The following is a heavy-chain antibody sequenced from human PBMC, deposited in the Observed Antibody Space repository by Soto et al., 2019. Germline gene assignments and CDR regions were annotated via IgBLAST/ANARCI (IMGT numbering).Heavy chain of an antibody. CDR3: ARGRYLDRVVDY. CDR2: MNPNSGNT. D-gene: IGHD1-20*01. V-gene: IGHV1-8*01. Sequence: ASVKVSCKASGYTFTSYDINWVRQATGQGLEWMGWMNPNSGNTGYAQKFQGRVTMTRNTSISTAYMELSSLRSEDTAVYYCARGRYLDRVVDYWGQGTLVTVSS. J-gene: IGHJ4*02. CDR1: GYTFTSYD.